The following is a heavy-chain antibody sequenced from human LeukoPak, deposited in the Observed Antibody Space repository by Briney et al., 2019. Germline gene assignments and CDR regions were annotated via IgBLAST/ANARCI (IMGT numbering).Heavy chain of an antibody. CDR1: GFTFSDYY. Sequence: GGSLRLSCAASGFTFSDYYMSWIRQAPGKGLEWVSYISSSGSTIYYADSVKGRFTISRDNAKNSLYLQMNSLRAEDTAVYYCARRITMVRGVRGYMDVWGKGTTVTISS. J-gene: IGHJ6*03. CDR3: ARRITMVRGVRGYMDV. CDR2: ISSSGSTI. D-gene: IGHD3-10*01. V-gene: IGHV3-11*01.